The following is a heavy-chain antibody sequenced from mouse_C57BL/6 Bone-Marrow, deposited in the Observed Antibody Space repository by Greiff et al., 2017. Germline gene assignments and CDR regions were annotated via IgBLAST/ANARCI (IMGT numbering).Heavy chain of an antibody. CDR1: GYTFTSYD. Sequence: VQLQESGPELVKPGASVKLSCKASGYTFTSYDINWVKQRPGPGLEWIGWIYPRDGSTKYNEKFKGKATLTVDTSSSTAYMELHSLTSEDSAVYFCATSSASGFDYWGQGTTLTVSS. V-gene: IGHV1-85*01. D-gene: IGHD3-2*02. CDR2: IYPRDGST. CDR3: ATSSASGFDY. J-gene: IGHJ2*01.